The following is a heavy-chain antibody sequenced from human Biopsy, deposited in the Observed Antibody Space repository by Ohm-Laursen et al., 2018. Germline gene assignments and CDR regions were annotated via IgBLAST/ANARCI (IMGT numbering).Heavy chain of an antibody. J-gene: IGHJ5*01. V-gene: IGHV1-18*01. Sequence: GSSVKVSCKTSGYTYSDYGVSWVRQAPGQGPEWMGWISGLNGIKTSASKFQGRLAMTTDRSASTAYMELRGLRSDDTAVYYCTRDLQTRAETFDSWGQGTLVIVSS. CDR3: TRDLQTRAETFDS. D-gene: IGHD4-11*01. CDR2: ISGLNGIK. CDR1: GYTYSDYG.